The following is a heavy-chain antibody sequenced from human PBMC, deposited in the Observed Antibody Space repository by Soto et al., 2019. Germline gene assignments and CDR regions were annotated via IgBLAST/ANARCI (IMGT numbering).Heavy chain of an antibody. J-gene: IGHJ6*03. CDR3: ARRGVPIATGDGSYCFYMDV. D-gene: IGHD3-10*01. CDR1: AGSLSSSNYY. V-gene: IGHV4-39*01. CDR2: ISYIGTT. Sequence: QLQLQESGPGLVKPSETLSLTCTVSAGSLSSSNYYWAWIRQPPGKGLEWIGSISYIGTTYFNPSLKSLVSISVDTSKNQFSLKLLSVTAADTSVYYCARRGVPIATGDGSYCFYMDVWGKGTTVTVSS.